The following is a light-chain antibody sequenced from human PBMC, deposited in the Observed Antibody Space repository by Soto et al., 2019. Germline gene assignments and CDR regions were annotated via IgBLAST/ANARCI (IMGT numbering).Light chain of an antibody. CDR1: SSDVGGYNY. Sequence: QSVLTQPASVSGSPGQSITISCTGTSSDVGGYNYVSWYQQDPGKAPKLMIYDVNNRPSGVSNRFSGSKSGNTASLTISGLQAEDEAYYYCSSYTSSSTLAVFGGATKLSVL. J-gene: IGLJ2*01. CDR3: SSYTSSSTLAV. V-gene: IGLV2-14*01. CDR2: DVN.